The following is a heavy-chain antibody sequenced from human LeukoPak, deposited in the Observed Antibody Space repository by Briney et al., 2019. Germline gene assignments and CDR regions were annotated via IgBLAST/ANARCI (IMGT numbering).Heavy chain of an antibody. CDR1: GGSISSGDYY. CDR2: IYYSGST. Sequence: SETLSLTCTVSGGSISSGDYYWSWIRQPPGKGLEWIGYIYYSGSTYYNPSLKSRVTISVDTSKNQFPLKLSSVTAADTAVYYCARDPAVNDFWSGYSDDYWGQGTLVTVSS. D-gene: IGHD3-3*01. CDR3: ARDPAVNDFWSGYSDDY. V-gene: IGHV4-30-4*08. J-gene: IGHJ4*02.